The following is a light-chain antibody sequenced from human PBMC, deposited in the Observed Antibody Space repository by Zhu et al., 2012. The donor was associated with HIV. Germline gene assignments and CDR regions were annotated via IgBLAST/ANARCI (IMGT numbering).Light chain of an antibody. Sequence: EVVMTQSPAILYVSSGERATLSCRASQSLSNKLAWYQQKSGQSPRLLIYDASTRATGIPGRFSGSGSGVEFTLTISSLQPEDSATYYCLQSYSAPYTFGQGTNLEIK. J-gene: IGKJ2*01. CDR3: LQSYSAPYT. CDR1: QSLSNK. CDR2: DAS. V-gene: IGKV3-15*01.